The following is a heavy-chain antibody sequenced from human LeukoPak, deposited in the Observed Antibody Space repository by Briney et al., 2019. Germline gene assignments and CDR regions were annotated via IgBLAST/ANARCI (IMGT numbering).Heavy chain of an antibody. CDR3: ARQAYSSGWSYYFDY. CDR2: IYPGDSDT. D-gene: IGHD6-19*01. CDR1: GYSFTSYW. Sequence: GESLKISCKGSGYSFTSYWIGWVRQMPGKGLEWMGIIYPGDSDTRYSPSFQGQVTISADKSISTAYLQWGSLKASDTAMYYCARQAYSSGWSYYFDYWGQGTLVTVSS. V-gene: IGHV5-51*01. J-gene: IGHJ4*02.